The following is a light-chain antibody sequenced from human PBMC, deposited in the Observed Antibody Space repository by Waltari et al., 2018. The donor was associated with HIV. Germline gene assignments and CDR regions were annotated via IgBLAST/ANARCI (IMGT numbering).Light chain of an antibody. CDR3: SAWDDNVNGL. CDR1: RSNIGDNS. J-gene: IGLJ2*01. CDR2: KTK. V-gene: IGLV1-44*01. Sequence: QSGLTQLPSASGTIGRRDTISCLGRRSNIGDNSVTGYHQLPGTAPRRLIYKTKQRPSGGPDLFACSKSGTSAYLASSGLQAADEADYYCSAWDDNVNGLFGGGTKLTVL.